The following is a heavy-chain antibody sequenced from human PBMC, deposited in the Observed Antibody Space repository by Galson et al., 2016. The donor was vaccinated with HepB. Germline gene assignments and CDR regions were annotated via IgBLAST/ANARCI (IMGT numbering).Heavy chain of an antibody. CDR1: GFTFSNFG. V-gene: IGHV3-33*01. CDR3: ASDRYCSSSSCSSAFDI. Sequence: SLRLSCAASGFTFSNFGLHWVRQAPGKGLDWVALIWFDGTNKYYADSVKGRFTISRDNSKNMMYLQMNSLRGEDTAVYYCASDRYCSSSSCSSAFDIWGQGTMVTVSS. J-gene: IGHJ3*02. D-gene: IGHD2-2*01. CDR2: IWFDGTNK.